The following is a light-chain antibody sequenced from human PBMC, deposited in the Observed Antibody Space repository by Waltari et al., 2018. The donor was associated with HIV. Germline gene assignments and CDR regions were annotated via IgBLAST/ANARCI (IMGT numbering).Light chain of an antibody. V-gene: IGKV1-5*03. CDR2: KAS. CDR1: QSISNL. CDR3: QQYNSYWYT. J-gene: IGKJ2*01. Sequence: DIQMTQSPSTLSASVGDRVIITCRASQSISNLLAWYQQKAGKAPKLLIYKASTLESGVPSRFSGSGSGTEFTLTISLQPDDYATYFCQQYNSYWYTFGQGTKLEIK.